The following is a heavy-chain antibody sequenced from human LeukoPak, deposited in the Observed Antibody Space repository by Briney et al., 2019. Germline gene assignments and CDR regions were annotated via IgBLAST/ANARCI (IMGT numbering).Heavy chain of an antibody. D-gene: IGHD3-3*01. CDR1: GFTASTMY. V-gene: IGHV3-21*01. Sequence: GGSLRLSCAASGFTASTMYMTWVRQAPGKGLEWVSSISSSSSYIYYADSVKGRFTISRDNAKNSLYLQMNSLRAEDTAVYYCARDHYDSLFDYWGQGTLVTVSS. J-gene: IGHJ4*02. CDR3: ARDHYDSLFDY. CDR2: ISSSSSYI.